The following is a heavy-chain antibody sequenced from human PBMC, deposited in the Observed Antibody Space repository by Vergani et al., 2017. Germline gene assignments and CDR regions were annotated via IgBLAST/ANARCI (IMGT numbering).Heavy chain of an antibody. D-gene: IGHD1-1*01. Sequence: VQLLESGGGLAQPGGSLRLSCAASGFTFSDYYMSWIRQAPGKGLEWVSYISSSGSTIYYADSVKGRFTISRDNAKTSLYLQMNSLRAEDTAVYYCVRVKGSNWNDHLYDIWGQGTLVTGSS. CDR1: GFTFSDYY. J-gene: IGHJ3*02. CDR2: ISSSGSTI. V-gene: IGHV3-11*01. CDR3: VRVKGSNWNDHLYDI.